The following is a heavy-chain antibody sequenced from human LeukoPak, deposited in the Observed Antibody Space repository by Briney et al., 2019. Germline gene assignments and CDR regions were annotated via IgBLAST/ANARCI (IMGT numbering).Heavy chain of an antibody. V-gene: IGHV3-7*03. CDR1: GFTFSSYW. J-gene: IGHJ5*02. D-gene: IGHD2-8*01. CDR3: ARDSQYCTNGVCYNWFDP. CDR2: IKQDGSEK. Sequence: GGSLRLSCAASGFTFSSYWMSWVRQAPGKGLEWVANIKQDGSEKYYVDSVKGRFTISRDNAKNSLYLQMNSLRAEDTAVYYCARDSQYCTNGVCYNWFDPWGQGTLVTVSS.